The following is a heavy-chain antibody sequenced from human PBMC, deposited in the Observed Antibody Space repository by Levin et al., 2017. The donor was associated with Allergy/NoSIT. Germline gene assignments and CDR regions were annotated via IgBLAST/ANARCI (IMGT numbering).Heavy chain of an antibody. Sequence: PEASVKVSCKASGFTFANSAMQWVRQARGQRLDWIGWIVAGSGNTHYAQRFRDRVTMTGDMSTGTVYMELSSLKSEDTAIYYCAAARAGAINWLDPWGQGTLVTVSS. CDR3: AAARAGAINWLDP. CDR2: IVAGSGNT. J-gene: IGHJ5*02. V-gene: IGHV1-58*02. CDR1: GFTFANSA. D-gene: IGHD1-26*01.